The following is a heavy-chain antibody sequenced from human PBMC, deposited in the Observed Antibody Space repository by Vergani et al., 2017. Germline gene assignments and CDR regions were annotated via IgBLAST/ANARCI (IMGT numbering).Heavy chain of an antibody. CDR1: DSSIMTKPY. Sequence: QVQLQESGPGLVKPSETLTLTCDVSDSSIMTKPYWGWFRQSPGKGLEWIGCTHHSGDTHYNSSLKSRVSISIVSSSKFSLSLTSVTAADTAIYYCARHRGSGGFFPSSYFYGMDVWGHGTTVTVSS. J-gene: IGHJ6*02. CDR2: THHSGDT. CDR3: ARHRGSGGFFPSSYFYGMDV. D-gene: IGHD3-10*01. V-gene: IGHV4-38-2*01.